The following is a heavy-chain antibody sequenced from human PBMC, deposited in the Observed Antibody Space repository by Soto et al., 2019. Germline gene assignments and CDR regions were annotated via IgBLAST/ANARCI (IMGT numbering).Heavy chain of an antibody. CDR3: AREGVEGRGVISRPISFEI. Sequence: QVQLQESGPGLVKPSETLSLTCTVSGGSISSYYWSWIRQPAGKGLEWIGRIYTSGSTNYNPSIKRRVNRSGDTSKNQFSLKLSSVTAADTAVDYGAREGVEGRGVISRPISFEIWGQGTMGTVSS. J-gene: IGHJ3*02. CDR1: GGSISSYY. CDR2: IYTSGST. D-gene: IGHD3-10*01. V-gene: IGHV4-4*07.